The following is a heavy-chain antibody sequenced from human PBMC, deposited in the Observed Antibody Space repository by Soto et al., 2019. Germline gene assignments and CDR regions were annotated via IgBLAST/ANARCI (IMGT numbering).Heavy chain of an antibody. CDR2: INAGNGNT. Sequence: ASVKVSCKASGYTFTSYAMNWVRQAPGQRLEWMGWINAGNGNTKYSQKFQGRVTITRDTSTSTVYMELSSLRSEDTAVYYCVRSRDIVLVPAAAFDYWGQGTLVTVSS. CDR3: VRSRDIVLVPAAAFDY. J-gene: IGHJ4*02. V-gene: IGHV1-3*01. CDR1: GYTFTSYA. D-gene: IGHD2-2*01.